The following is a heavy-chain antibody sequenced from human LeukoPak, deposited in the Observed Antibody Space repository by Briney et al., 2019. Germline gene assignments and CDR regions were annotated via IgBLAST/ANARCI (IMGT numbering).Heavy chain of an antibody. D-gene: IGHD3-3*01. CDR1: GGSISSYY. Sequence: PSETLSLTCTVSGGSISSYYWSWIRQPPGKGLEWIGYIYYSGSTNYNPSLKSRVTISVDTSKNQFSLKLSSVTAADTAVYYCARAKGVYDFWSGYQLFDHWGQGTLVTVSS. V-gene: IGHV4-59*01. CDR2: IYYSGST. J-gene: IGHJ5*02. CDR3: ARAKGVYDFWSGYQLFDH.